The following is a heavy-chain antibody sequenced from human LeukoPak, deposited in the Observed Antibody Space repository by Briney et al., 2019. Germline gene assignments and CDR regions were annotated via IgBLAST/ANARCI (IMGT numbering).Heavy chain of an antibody. Sequence: GGSLRLSCTASRVTFSGYTMSWSRQAPGKGLEWLSYISPSTTHTSYADSVKGRFTISRDNAKNLLFLQMNSLRAEDTAVYYCARGGHGAADQWGQGTLVTVSS. CDR1: RVTFSGYT. D-gene: IGHD1-26*01. J-gene: IGHJ5*02. V-gene: IGHV3-11*05. CDR2: ISPSTTHT. CDR3: ARGGHGAADQ.